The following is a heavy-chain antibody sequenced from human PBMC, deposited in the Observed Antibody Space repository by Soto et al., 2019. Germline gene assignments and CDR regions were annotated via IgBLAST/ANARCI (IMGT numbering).Heavy chain of an antibody. Sequence: SSEALSLTCAGSGGSISSSNWWSWVRQPPGKGLEWIGEIYHSGSTNYNPSLKSRVTISVDTSKNQFSLKLSSVTAADTAVYYCAREERFGEQHYWGQGTLVT. CDR3: AREERFGEQHY. CDR1: GGSISSSNW. D-gene: IGHD3-10*01. V-gene: IGHV4-4*02. CDR2: IYHSGST. J-gene: IGHJ4*02.